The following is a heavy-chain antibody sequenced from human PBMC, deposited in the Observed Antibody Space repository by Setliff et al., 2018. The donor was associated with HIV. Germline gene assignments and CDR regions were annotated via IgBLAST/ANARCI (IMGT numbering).Heavy chain of an antibody. D-gene: IGHD1-26*01. CDR2: MNPNSGNT. V-gene: IGHV1-8*03. J-gene: IGHJ6*03. Sequence: ASVKVSCKASGYIFTSCDINWVRQATGQGLEWMGWMNPNSGNTGYAQKLQGRVTITRNTSINTAYMELSSLRSEDTAVNYCARGYLSSGTQKSYYMDAWGKGTTVTVSS. CDR3: ARGYLSSGTQKSYYMDA. CDR1: GYIFTSCD.